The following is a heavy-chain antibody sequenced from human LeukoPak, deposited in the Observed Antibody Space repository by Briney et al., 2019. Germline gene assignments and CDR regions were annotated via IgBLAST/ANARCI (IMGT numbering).Heavy chain of an antibody. J-gene: IGHJ4*02. D-gene: IGHD3-22*01. Sequence: GGSLRLSCAASGFTFSSYWMHWVRQAPGKGLVWVSRINSDGSSTSYADSVKGRFTISRDNAKNTLYLQMNSLRAEDTAVYYCAREGDSSGYYSGYFDYWGQGTLVTVSS. CDR3: AREGDSSGYYSGYFDY. CDR2: INSDGSST. V-gene: IGHV3-74*01. CDR1: GFTFSSYW.